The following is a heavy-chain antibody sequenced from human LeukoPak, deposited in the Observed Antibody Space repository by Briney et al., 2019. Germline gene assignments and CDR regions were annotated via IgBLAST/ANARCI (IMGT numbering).Heavy chain of an antibody. CDR2: ISTTGSTI. V-gene: IGHV3-48*01. CDR1: GFIFSNYN. Sequence: PGGSLRLSCAASGFIFSNYNMNWVRQAPGKGLEWVSYISTTGSTIFYADSVKRRFPISRDNAKHSLYVHMDSLRVEDSAVYCARDSRAVAADLDYGGQGTLVTVSS. J-gene: IGHJ4*02. CDR3: ARDSRAVAADLDY. D-gene: IGHD6-19*01.